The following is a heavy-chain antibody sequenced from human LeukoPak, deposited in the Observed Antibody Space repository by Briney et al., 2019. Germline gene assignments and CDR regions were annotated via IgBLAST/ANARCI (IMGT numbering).Heavy chain of an antibody. CDR1: GFTFSSYA. J-gene: IGHJ4*02. CDR2: ISYDGSNK. D-gene: IGHD4-23*01. V-gene: IGHV3-30-3*01. Sequence: PGGSLRLSCAASGFTFSSYAMHWVRQAPGKGLEWVAVISYDGSNKYYADSVKGRFTISRDNSKNTLYLQMNSLRAEDTAVYYCAKAPTTVVTRAYYFGNWGQGTLVTVSS. CDR3: AKAPTTVVTRAYYFGN.